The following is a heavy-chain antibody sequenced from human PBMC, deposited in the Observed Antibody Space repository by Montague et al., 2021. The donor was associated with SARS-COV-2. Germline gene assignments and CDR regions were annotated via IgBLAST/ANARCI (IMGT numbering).Heavy chain of an antibody. CDR2: IYYTGSP. CDR3: ARHAVAESTTSFFES. Sequence: SETLSLTCTVSGDSVRTGRPYWSWIRQPPGKGLEWIGYIYYTGSPKYNSSLKSRVNISVDTSNNQFSLKLTSVTAADTAVYYCARHAVAESTTSFFESWGQGALVIVSS. CDR1: GDSVRTGRPY. D-gene: IGHD1-1*01. V-gene: IGHV4-61*01. J-gene: IGHJ5*01.